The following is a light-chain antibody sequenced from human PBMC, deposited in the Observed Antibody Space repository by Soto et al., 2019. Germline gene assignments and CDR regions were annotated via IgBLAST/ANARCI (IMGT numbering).Light chain of an antibody. CDR3: QQSYSTPWT. CDR1: QNISNY. Sequence: DIQMTQSPSSLSASVGDRVIITCRSSQNISNYLNWYQQKTGEAPNLLIYAAASLQSGVPSRFIGSGSGTDFTLTISSLQPEDFATYYCQQSYSTPWTFGQGTKVEIK. J-gene: IGKJ1*01. V-gene: IGKV1-39*01. CDR2: AAA.